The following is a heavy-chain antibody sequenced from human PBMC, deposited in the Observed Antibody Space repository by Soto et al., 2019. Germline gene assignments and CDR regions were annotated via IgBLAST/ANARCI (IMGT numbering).Heavy chain of an antibody. V-gene: IGHV4-59*01. CDR3: ARDRWFSYDYYGMDV. CDR2: IYYSGST. J-gene: IGHJ6*02. CDR1: GGSISSYY. Sequence: QVQLQESGPGLVKPSETLSLTCTVSGGSISSYYWSWIRQPPGKGLEWIGYIYYSGSTNYNPSLKSRVTISVDTSKNQFSLKLSSVTAADTAVYYCARDRWFSYDYYGMDVWGQGTTVTVAS. D-gene: IGHD2-15*01.